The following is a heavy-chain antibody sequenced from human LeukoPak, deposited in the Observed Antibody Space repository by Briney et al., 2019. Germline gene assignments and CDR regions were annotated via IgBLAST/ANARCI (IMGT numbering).Heavy chain of an antibody. CDR3: ARVADTAMATYYFDY. D-gene: IGHD5-18*01. V-gene: IGHV4-59*01. J-gene: IGHJ4*02. CDR1: GGSISSYY. Sequence: PSETLSLTCTVSGGSISSYYWSWIRQPPGKGLEWIGYIYYSGSTNYNPSLKSRVTISVDTSKNQFSLKLSSVTAADTAVYYCARVADTAMATYYFDYWGQGTLVTVSS. CDR2: IYYSGST.